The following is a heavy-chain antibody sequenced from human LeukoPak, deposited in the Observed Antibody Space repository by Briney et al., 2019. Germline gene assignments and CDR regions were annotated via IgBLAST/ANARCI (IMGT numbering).Heavy chain of an antibody. V-gene: IGHV3-23*01. D-gene: IGHD2/OR15-2a*01. J-gene: IGHJ4*02. CDR1: GFTFRNYA. Sequence: GGSLRLSCTASGFTFRNYAMTWVRQAPGKGLEWVSTISGSGGTTYYADSVKGRLSISRDNSKNTLSLQMNSLRAEDTAVYYCSKPSSIVIVPTALQSSLDCWGQGALVTVSS. CDR2: ISGSGGTT. CDR3: SKPSSIVIVPTALQSSLDC.